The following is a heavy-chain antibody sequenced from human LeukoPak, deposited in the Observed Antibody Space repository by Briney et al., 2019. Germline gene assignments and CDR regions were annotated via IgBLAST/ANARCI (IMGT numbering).Heavy chain of an antibody. D-gene: IGHD6-19*01. CDR2: ISGGGSII. Sequence: QAGGSLRLSCAASGFTFSSYAMSWVRQAPGKGLEWVSYISGGGSIIYYADSVKGRFTISRDNAKNSLYLQMNSLRAEDTAVYYCARDGYSSGWDDYYYKYGMDVWGQGTTVTVSS. J-gene: IGHJ6*02. V-gene: IGHV3-48*03. CDR3: ARDGYSSGWDDYYYKYGMDV. CDR1: GFTFSSYA.